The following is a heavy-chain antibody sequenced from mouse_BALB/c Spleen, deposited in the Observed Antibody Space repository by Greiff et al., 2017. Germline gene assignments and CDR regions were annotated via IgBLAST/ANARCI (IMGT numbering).Heavy chain of an antibody. CDR3: AREGAYFSFAY. J-gene: IGHJ3*01. CDR2: INPSTGYT. V-gene: IGHV1-7*01. D-gene: IGHD2-10*01. CDR1: GYTFTSYW. Sequence: QVHVKQSGAELAKPGASVKMSCKASGYTFTSYWMHWVKQRPGQGLEWIGYINPSTGYTEYNQKFKGKATLTADKSSSTAYMQLSSLTSENSAVYFCAREGAYFSFAYWGQGTLVTVSA.